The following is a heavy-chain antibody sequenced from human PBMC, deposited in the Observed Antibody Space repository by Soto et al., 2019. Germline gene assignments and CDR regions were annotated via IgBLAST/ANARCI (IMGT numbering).Heavy chain of an antibody. Sequence: VRLLESGGDLVQPGASLRLSCVASGFPFSSYAMTWVRQSPGKGWEWVAGVSGSGGAIYYADSLRGRFTISRANSKHTVYLQMNSLRAEDTGVYYCAKDRDSRNIYYYYYYMDVWGKGTTVTVS. CDR1: GFPFSSYA. D-gene: IGHD2-15*01. CDR2: VSGSGGAI. V-gene: IGHV3-23*01. CDR3: AKDRDSRNIYYYYYYMDV. J-gene: IGHJ6*03.